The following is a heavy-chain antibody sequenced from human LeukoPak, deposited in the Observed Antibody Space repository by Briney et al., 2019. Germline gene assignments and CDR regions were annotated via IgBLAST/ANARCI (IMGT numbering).Heavy chain of an antibody. J-gene: IGHJ5*02. D-gene: IGHD1-26*01. V-gene: IGHV1-46*01. Sequence: GASVKVSCKAFGYTFTSNYMHWVRQAPGQGPEWMGVISPSGGSTTYAQKFQGRVTLTRDMSTSTDYLELSSLRSEDTAVYYCARGGWVGARIWFDPWGQGTLVTVSS. CDR1: GYTFTSNY. CDR3: ARGGWVGARIWFDP. CDR2: ISPSGGST.